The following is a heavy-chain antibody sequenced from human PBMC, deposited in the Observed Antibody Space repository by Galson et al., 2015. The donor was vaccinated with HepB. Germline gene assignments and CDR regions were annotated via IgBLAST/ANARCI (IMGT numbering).Heavy chain of an antibody. J-gene: IGHJ5*02. Sequence: SLRLSCAGFGLTFSSYNMNWVRQAPGKGLEWISFISRSSDTIHYADSVKGRFTISRDNAKDPLFLQMNSLRAEDTAIYYCARGSYYSDDPIAWGQGTLVTVSS. CDR1: GLTFSSYN. D-gene: IGHD5-18*01. CDR2: ISRSSDTI. CDR3: ARGSYYSDDPIA. V-gene: IGHV3-48*01.